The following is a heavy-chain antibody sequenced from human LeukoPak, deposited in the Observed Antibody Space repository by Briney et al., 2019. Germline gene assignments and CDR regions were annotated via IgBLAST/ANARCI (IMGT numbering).Heavy chain of an antibody. CDR2: IYYSGST. CDR1: GGSISSGGYY. CDR3: ARDKRGYSYGLFDY. J-gene: IGHJ4*02. V-gene: IGHV4-31*03. Sequence: SETLSLTCTVSGGSISSGGYYWSWIRQHPGKGLEWIGYIYYSGSTYYNPSLKSRVTISVDTSKNQFSLKLSSVTAADTAVYYCARDKRGYSYGLFDYWGQGTLVTVSS. D-gene: IGHD5-18*01.